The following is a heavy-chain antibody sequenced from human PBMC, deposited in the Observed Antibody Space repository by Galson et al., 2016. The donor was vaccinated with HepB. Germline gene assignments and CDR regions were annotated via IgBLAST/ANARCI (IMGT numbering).Heavy chain of an antibody. V-gene: IGHV4-34*01. J-gene: IGHJ5*02. CDR2: INHSGNT. CDR3: ARGTYYDSATRFDP. CDR1: GGTFNGYY. Sequence: ETLSLTCAVFGGTFNGYYWTWIRQPPGKGLEWIGEINHSGNTNYNPSLKSRVNLSVDMSKTRFTLELTSVTAADTAIYYCARGTYYDSATRFDPWGQGTPVTVAS. D-gene: IGHD3-3*01.